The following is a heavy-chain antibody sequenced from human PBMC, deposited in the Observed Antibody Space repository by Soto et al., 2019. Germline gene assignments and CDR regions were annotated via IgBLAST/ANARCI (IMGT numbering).Heavy chain of an antibody. CDR3: ERDKITGRFDY. D-gene: IGHD3-10*01. V-gene: IGHV4-34*01. CDR2: INHSGST. CDR1: GGSFSGYY. J-gene: IGHJ4*02. Sequence: QVQLQQWGAGLLKPSETLSLTCAVYGGSFSGYYWTWIRQPPGTWLEWIGEINHSGSTNYNPSLKSRVTISVDTSKNQFSLKLTSVTAADTAVYYCERDKITGRFDYWGQGTMFTVSS.